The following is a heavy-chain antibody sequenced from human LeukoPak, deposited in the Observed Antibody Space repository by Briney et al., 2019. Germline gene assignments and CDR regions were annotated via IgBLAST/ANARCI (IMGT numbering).Heavy chain of an antibody. CDR1: GFIFSSYA. J-gene: IGHJ4*02. Sequence: PGGSLRLSCAASGFIFSSYAMSWVRQAPGKGLEWVSAISGSGGSTYYADSVKGRFTISRDNSKNTLYLQMNSLRAEDTAVYYCAKDRGYGDYYFDYWGQGTLVTVSS. V-gene: IGHV3-23*01. CDR3: AKDRGYGDYYFDY. CDR2: ISGSGGST. D-gene: IGHD4-17*01.